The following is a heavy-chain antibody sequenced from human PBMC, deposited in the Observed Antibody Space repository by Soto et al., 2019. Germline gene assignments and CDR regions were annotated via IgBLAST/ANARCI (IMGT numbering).Heavy chain of an antibody. V-gene: IGHV3-30*18. CDR1: GLTFRDSG. CDR3: ANGKEGVRYYYGMDV. J-gene: IGHJ6*02. D-gene: IGHD1-26*01. Sequence: QVQLVESGGGVVQPGTSLRLSCVVSGLTFRDSGMHWVRQAPGKGLEWVAVISFDGSERHYRDSVKGRFSISRDNSRNTLYLQMNSLRGDDSAVYYFANGKEGVRYYYGMDVWGQGSTVTVSS. CDR2: ISFDGSER.